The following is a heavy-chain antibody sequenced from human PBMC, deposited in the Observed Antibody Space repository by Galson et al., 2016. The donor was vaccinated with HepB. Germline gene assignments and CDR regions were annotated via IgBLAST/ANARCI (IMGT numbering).Heavy chain of an antibody. D-gene: IGHD6-13*01. J-gene: IGHJ6*02. Sequence: SLRLSCAASAFTFSSYWMSWVRQAPGKGLEWVANINQDGNEKYYVDSVEGRFTISRDNAKNSLYLQMNSLRAEDTAVYYCGRVLGHSWGVYYYYYEMDVWGQGTTVTVSS. CDR2: INQDGNEK. V-gene: IGHV3-7*01. CDR3: GRVLGHSWGVYYYYYEMDV. CDR1: AFTFSSYW.